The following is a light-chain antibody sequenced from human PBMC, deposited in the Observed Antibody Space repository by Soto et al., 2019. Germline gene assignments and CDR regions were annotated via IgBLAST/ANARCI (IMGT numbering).Light chain of an antibody. CDR2: DAS. Sequence: EIPLAQSPTSLSASVGDRVTIPCQASQDISKYLNWYQQNPGKAPKLLIYDASNLETGIPSRFSGSGSGTNFSLTITSLEPEDIATYYWQQYENLTTFGQGTRLEF. CDR1: QDISKY. CDR3: QQYENLTT. J-gene: IGKJ5*01. V-gene: IGKV1-33*01.